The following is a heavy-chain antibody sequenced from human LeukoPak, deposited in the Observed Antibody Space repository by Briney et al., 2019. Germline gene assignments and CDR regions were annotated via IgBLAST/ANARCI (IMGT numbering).Heavy chain of an antibody. V-gene: IGHV4-59*01. J-gene: IGHJ4*02. CDR3: ARDSIADY. CDR1: GRSLCSYS. D-gene: IGHD3-3*02. CDR2: IYYSGST. Sequence: PSETLSLTCTVSGRSLCSYSWSWIRQPPGKGLEWIGYIYYSGSTNYNPSLKSRVTISVDTSKNQFSLKLSSVTAADTAVYYCARDSIADYWGQGTLVTVSS.